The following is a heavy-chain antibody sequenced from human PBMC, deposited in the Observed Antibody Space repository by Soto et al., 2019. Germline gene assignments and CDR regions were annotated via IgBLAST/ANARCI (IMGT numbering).Heavy chain of an antibody. J-gene: IGHJ2*01. CDR2: IYYSGRT. V-gene: IGHV4-31*03. CDR1: GGSISSGGYY. CDR3: ARDRGDWNSSPLADL. D-gene: IGHD1-7*01. Sequence: QVQLQESGTGLVKPSQTLSLTCTVSGGSISSGGYYWSWIRQHPGKGLEWIGYIYYSGRTYYNPSLKSRVTKSVATSKNQLALKLRSVTAAATAVYYCARDRGDWNSSPLADLWGRGTLVTVSS.